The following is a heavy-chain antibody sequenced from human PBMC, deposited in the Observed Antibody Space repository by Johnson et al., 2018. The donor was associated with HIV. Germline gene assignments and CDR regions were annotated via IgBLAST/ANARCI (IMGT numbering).Heavy chain of an antibody. D-gene: IGHD3-22*01. CDR1: GFTFSTYA. Sequence: VQLVESGGGLVQPGGSLRLSCAASGFTFSTYAMSWVRQAPEKGLEWVSSISGSGGTTYYADSVKGRFTISRDNSKNTLYGQMHSLRGVDTAVYFCAKSQDRSAHDYDFDLWGQGKMGTVSS. CDR3: AKSQDRSAHDYDFDL. V-gene: IGHV3-23*04. CDR2: ISGSGGTT. J-gene: IGHJ3*01.